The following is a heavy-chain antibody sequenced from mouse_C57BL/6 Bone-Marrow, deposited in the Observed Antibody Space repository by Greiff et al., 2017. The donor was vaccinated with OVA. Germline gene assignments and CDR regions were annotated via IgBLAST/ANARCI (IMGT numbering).Heavy chain of an antibody. CDR1: GYTFTSYW. D-gene: IGHD2-4*01. V-gene: IGHV1-52*01. Sequence: QVQLQQSGAELVRPGSSVKLSCKASGYTFTSYWMHWVKQRPIQGLEWIGNIDPSDSETHYNQKFKDKATLTVDKSSSTAYMQLSSLTSEDSAVYYCARYHYEDAMDYWGQGTSVTVSS. J-gene: IGHJ4*01. CDR2: IDPSDSET. CDR3: ARYHYEDAMDY.